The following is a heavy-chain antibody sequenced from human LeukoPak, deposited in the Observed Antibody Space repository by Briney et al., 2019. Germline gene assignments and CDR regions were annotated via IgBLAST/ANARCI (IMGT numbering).Heavy chain of an antibody. CDR3: ARGCTNGVCFPRYNWFDP. Sequence: ASVKVSCKASGDTFSSYAISWVRQAPGQGLEWMGGIIPIFGTANYAQKFQGRVTITADESTSTAYMELSSLRSEDTAVYYCARGCTNGVCFPRYNWFDPWGQGTLVTVSS. J-gene: IGHJ5*02. D-gene: IGHD2-8*01. CDR2: IIPIFGTA. V-gene: IGHV1-69*01. CDR1: GDTFSSYA.